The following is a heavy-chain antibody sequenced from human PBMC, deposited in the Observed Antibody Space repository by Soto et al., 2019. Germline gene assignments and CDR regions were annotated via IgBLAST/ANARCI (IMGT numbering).Heavy chain of an antibody. CDR3: ARFSSGWPHSDY. CDR2: IWYDGSNK. Sequence: GGSLRLSCAASGFTFSSYGMHWVRQAPGKGLEWVAVIWYDGSNKYYADSVKGRFTISRDNSKNTLYLQMNSLRAEDTAVYYCARFSSGWPHSDYWGQGTLVTVSS. V-gene: IGHV3-33*01. D-gene: IGHD6-19*01. CDR1: GFTFSSYG. J-gene: IGHJ4*02.